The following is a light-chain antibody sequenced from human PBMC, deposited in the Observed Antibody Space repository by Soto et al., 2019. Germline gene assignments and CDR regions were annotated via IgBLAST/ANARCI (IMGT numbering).Light chain of an antibody. Sequence: EIVLTQSPATLSLSPGERATLSCRASQSVAGSYLAWYQQKPGQAPRLLIYGASSRATGFPDRFSGSGSGTDFTRTICGLEPEDSAVYYGQQYGSSSGITFGQGTRLEIK. J-gene: IGKJ5*01. V-gene: IGKV3-20*01. CDR3: QQYGSSSGIT. CDR2: GAS. CDR1: QSVAGSY.